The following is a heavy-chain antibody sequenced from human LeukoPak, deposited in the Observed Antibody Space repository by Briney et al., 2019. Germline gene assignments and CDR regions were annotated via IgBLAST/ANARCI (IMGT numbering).Heavy chain of an antibody. J-gene: IGHJ4*02. CDR1: GGSISSYY. D-gene: IGHD6-19*01. Sequence: SETLSLTCTVSGGSISSYYWSWIRQPPGKGLEWIGYIYYSGSTNYNPSLKSRVTISVDKSKNQFSLKLSSVTAADTAVYYCARDGEQWLGGFDYWGQGTLVTVSS. CDR3: ARDGEQWLGGFDY. CDR2: IYYSGST. V-gene: IGHV4-59*12.